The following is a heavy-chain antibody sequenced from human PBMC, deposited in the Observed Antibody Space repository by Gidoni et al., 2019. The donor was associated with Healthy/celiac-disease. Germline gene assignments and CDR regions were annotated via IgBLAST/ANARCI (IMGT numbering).Heavy chain of an antibody. Sequence: EVQLVESGGGLVKPGGSLRLSCAASGFTFRSYSMNWVRQAPGKGLELVSSISSSSSYIYYADSVKGRFTISRDNAKNSLYLQMNSLRAEDTAVYYCASFAPGYSSSWIFDYWGQGTLVTVSS. CDR1: GFTFRSYS. CDR2: ISSSSSYI. J-gene: IGHJ4*02. CDR3: ASFAPGYSSSWIFDY. D-gene: IGHD6-13*01. V-gene: IGHV3-21*01.